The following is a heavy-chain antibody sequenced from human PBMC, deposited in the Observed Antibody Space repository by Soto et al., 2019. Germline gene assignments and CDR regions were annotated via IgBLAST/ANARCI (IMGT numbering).Heavy chain of an antibody. CDR3: ARILRVRGVIMGAFDI. CDR2: LFSNDEK. D-gene: IGHD3-10*01. CDR1: GFSLSNARMG. V-gene: IGHV2-26*01. Sequence: QVTLKESGPVLVKPTETLTLTCTVSGFSLSNARMGVSWIRQPPGKALEWLAHLFSNDEKSYSTSLKSRLTIPKDTSKSQVVLTMTNMDPVDTATYYCARILRVRGVIMGAFDIWGQGTMVTVSS. J-gene: IGHJ3*02.